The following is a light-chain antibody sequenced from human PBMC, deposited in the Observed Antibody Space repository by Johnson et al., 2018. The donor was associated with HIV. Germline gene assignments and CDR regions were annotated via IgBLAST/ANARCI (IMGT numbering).Light chain of an antibody. V-gene: IGLV1-51*02. CDR2: ESN. CDR1: SSNIGNNY. J-gene: IGLJ1*01. CDR3: GTWDDSLSALYV. Sequence: QSVLTQPPSVSAAPGQKVTISCSGSSSNIGNNYVSWYQQLPGTAPKLLIYESNKRPSGIPDRFSGSKSGPSATLGITGLQTGDEADYYCGTWDDSLSALYVVGTGTKVTVL.